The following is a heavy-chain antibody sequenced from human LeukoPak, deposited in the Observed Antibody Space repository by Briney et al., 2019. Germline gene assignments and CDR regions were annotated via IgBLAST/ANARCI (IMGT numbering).Heavy chain of an antibody. J-gene: IGHJ3*02. CDR3: ARGSLTLVVPGDAFDI. D-gene: IGHD6-13*01. CDR2: INPNSGGT. CDR1: GYTFTGYY. Sequence: GASVKVSCKVSGYTFTGYYMHWVRQAPGQGLEWMGWINPNSGGTNYAQKFQGRVTMTRDTSISTAYMEPSRLRSDDTAVYYCARGSLTLVVPGDAFDIWGQGTMVTVSS. V-gene: IGHV1-2*02.